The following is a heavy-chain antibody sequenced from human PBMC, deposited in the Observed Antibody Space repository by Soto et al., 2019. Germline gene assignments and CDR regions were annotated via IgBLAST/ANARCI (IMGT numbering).Heavy chain of an antibody. CDR3: ARQRTTVVTQAYFDH. D-gene: IGHD2-21*02. CDR1: GESISSSSYY. V-gene: IGHV4-39*01. J-gene: IGHJ4*02. Sequence: GSLRLTCIVSGESISSSSYYWGWIRQPPGKGLEWIGSIYYSGRTYYNPSFKSRVTISIDTSKNQFSLKLSSVTATDTAVYYCARQRTTVVTQAYFDHWGQGALATVSS. CDR2: IYYSGRT.